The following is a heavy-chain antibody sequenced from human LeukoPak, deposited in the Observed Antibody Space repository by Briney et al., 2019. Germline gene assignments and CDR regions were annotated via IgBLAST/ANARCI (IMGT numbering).Heavy chain of an antibody. Sequence: GASVKVSCKASGGTFSSYAISWVRQAPGQGLEWMGRIIPIFGTANYAQKFQGRVTITTDESTSTAYMELNSLRSEDTAVYYCARPTDCSSTSCSRYNWFDPWGQGTLVTVSS. CDR1: GGTFSSYA. D-gene: IGHD2-2*01. CDR3: ARPTDCSSTSCSRYNWFDP. V-gene: IGHV1-69*05. CDR2: IIPIFGTA. J-gene: IGHJ5*02.